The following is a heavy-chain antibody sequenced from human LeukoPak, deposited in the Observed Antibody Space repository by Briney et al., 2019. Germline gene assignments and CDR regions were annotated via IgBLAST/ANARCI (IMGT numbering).Heavy chain of an antibody. D-gene: IGHD3-9*01. CDR1: GFTFSAYW. CDR2: IHPDGTTI. CDR3: ASLDVLTGYYKLDY. V-gene: IGHV3-74*01. J-gene: IGHJ4*02. Sequence: GGSLRLSCVASGFTFSAYWMDWVRQVPGKSPVWVSRIHPDGTTITYADFVKGRFTISRDNAKKSLYLQMNSLGAEDTAVYYCASLDVLTGYYKLDYWGQGTLVTVSS.